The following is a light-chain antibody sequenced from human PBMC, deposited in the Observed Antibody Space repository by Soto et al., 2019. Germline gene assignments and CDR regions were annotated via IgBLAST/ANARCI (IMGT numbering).Light chain of an antibody. J-gene: IGLJ2*01. CDR1: SSDVGGSNF. CDR2: DVA. V-gene: IGLV2-14*03. CDR3: ATWDDSLSGPVV. Sequence: QSALTQPASVSASPGQSITISCTGTSSDVGGSNFVSWYQQHPGKPPKLIIYDVATRPSGVPERFSGSKSGTSASLAISGLRSEDEADYYCATWDDSLSGPVVIGGGTQLTVL.